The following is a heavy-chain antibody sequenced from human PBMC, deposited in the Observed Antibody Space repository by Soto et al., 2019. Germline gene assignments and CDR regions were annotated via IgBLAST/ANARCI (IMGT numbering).Heavy chain of an antibody. CDR3: AREGASGFGMDV. V-gene: IGHV4-4*07. J-gene: IGHJ6*02. Sequence: PSETLSLTCNDSGGSIRSYYWSWVRQPAGKPLEWIGRIYTSGSTNYNPSLKSRVSMSVDTSKNQFSLEVTSVTAADTAVYYCAREGASGFGMDVWGQGTTVTVSS. D-gene: IGHD1-26*01. CDR1: GGSIRSYY. CDR2: IYTSGST.